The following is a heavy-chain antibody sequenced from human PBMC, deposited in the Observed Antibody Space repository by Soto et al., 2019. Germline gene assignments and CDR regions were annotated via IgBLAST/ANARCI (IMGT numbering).Heavy chain of an antibody. CDR2: ISGSGGST. V-gene: IGHV3-23*01. J-gene: IGHJ4*02. CDR3: AKVGLYDYGDYPAY. D-gene: IGHD4-17*01. CDR1: GFTFSSYA. Sequence: PGGSLRLSCVASGFTFSSYAMSWVRQAPGKGLEWVSAISGSGGSTYYADSVKGRFTISRDNSKNTLYLQMNSLRAEDTAVYYCAKVGLYDYGDYPAYWGQGPLVTVSS.